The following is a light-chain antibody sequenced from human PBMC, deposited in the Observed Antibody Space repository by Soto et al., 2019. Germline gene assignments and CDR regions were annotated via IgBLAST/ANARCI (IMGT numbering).Light chain of an antibody. V-gene: IGKV3-11*01. CDR1: QSVSSY. Sequence: EIVLTQSPATPSLSQWEIATLSCRASQSVSSYLAWYQQKPGQAPRLLIYDASNRATGIPARFSGSGSGTDFTLTITSLEPEDFAVYYCQHRSNWLAFGGGTKVDIK. CDR2: DAS. J-gene: IGKJ4*01. CDR3: QHRSNWLA.